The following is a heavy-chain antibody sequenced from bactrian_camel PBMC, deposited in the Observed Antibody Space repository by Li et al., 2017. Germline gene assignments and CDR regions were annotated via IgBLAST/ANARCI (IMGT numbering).Heavy chain of an antibody. V-gene: IGHV3S53*01. J-gene: IGHJ4*01. CDR2: IETDGRT. CDR1: GSSLLDWC. CDR3: AACRVSGYGGAFCTPSDPRTNNI. D-gene: IGHD3*01. Sequence: HVQLVESGGGSVQAGESLTLSCAASGSSLLDWCMSWFRQAPGKEREGVASIETDGRTEYVASVKGRFTISRDNANTTLYLQMNNLSPEDTAMYYCAACRVSGYGGAFCTPSDPRTNNIWGRGTQVTVS.